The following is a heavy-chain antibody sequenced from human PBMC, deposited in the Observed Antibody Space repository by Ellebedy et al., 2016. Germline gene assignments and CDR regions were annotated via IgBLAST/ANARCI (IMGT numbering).Heavy chain of an antibody. CDR2: ISSSGSTI. D-gene: IGHD2-15*01. CDR3: ARDRTPIDY. J-gene: IGHJ4*02. V-gene: IGHV3-11*01. Sequence: GESLKISXAASGFTFSDYYMSWIRQAPGKGLEWVSYISSSGSTIYYADSVKGRFTISRDNAKNSLYLQMNSLRAEDTAVYYCARDRTPIDYWGQGTLVTVSS. CDR1: GFTFSDYY.